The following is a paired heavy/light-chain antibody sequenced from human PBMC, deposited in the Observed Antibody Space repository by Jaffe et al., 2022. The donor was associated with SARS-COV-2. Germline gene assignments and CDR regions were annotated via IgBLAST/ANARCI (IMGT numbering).Light chain of an antibody. CDR3: QQYYSTPWT. CDR2: RAS. J-gene: IGKJ1*01. CDR1: QSVLYNSNNKNC. V-gene: IGKV4-1*01. Sequence: DIVMTQSPDSLAVSLGERATINCKSSQSVLYNSNNKNCLAWYQQKPGQSPKLLIYRASTRGSGVPDRFSGSGSGTEFTLTISSLQAEDVAVYYCQQYYSTPWTFGQGTTVEIK.
Heavy chain of an antibody. Sequence: EVQLLESGGGLVQLGGSLRLSCAASGFTFSSYAMSWVRQAPGKGLEWVSGINNGGDYTEYPDSVKGRFTISRDNSKNTLYLQISSLRAEDTAIYYCARKERGNFPFDYWGQGTLVTVSS. V-gene: IGHV3-23*01. CDR2: INNGGDYT. CDR1: GFTFSSYA. D-gene: IGHD1-1*01. J-gene: IGHJ4*02. CDR3: ARKERGNFPFDY.